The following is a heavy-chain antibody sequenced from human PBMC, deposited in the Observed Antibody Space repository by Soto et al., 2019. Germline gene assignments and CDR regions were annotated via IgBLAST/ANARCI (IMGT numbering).Heavy chain of an antibody. CDR2: IYATGTT. J-gene: IGHJ5*02. D-gene: IGHD1-1*01. Sequence: QVQLQESGPGLVKPSETLSLTCTVSGASISGFYWSWIRKSAGEGLEWIGRIYATGTTDYNPSLTSRVKMSVDTSKKQFSLKLRFVTAADTAVYYCVRDGTKTLRDCFDPWGQGISVTVSS. CDR1: GASISGFY. CDR3: VRDGTKTLRDCFDP. V-gene: IGHV4-4*07.